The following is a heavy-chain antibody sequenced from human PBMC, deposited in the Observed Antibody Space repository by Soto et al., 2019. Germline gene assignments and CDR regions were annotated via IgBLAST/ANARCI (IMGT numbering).Heavy chain of an antibody. CDR3: AGVPQGY. J-gene: IGHJ4*02. CDR2: ISYDGSNK. Sequence: PGGSLRLSCAASGFTFSSYAMHWVRQAPGKGLEWVAVISYDGSNKYYADSVKGRFTISRDNSKNTLYLQMDSLRAEDTAVYYCAGVPQGYWGQGTLVTVSS. V-gene: IGHV3-30-3*01. CDR1: GFTFSSYA.